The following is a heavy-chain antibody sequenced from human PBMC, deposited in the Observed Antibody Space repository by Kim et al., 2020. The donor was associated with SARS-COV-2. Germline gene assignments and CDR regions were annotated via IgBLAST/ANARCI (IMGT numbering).Heavy chain of an antibody. D-gene: IGHD4-17*01. CDR1: GFTFDDYA. CDR3: AKDMGTTVVTGVLGAFDI. V-gene: IGHV3-9*01. J-gene: IGHJ3*02. Sequence: GGSLRLSCAASGFTFDDYAMHWVRQAPGKGLEWVSGISWNSGSIGYADSVKGRFTISRDNAKNSLYLQMNSLRAEDTALYYCAKDMGTTVVTGVLGAFDIWGQGTMVTVSS. CDR2: ISWNSGSI.